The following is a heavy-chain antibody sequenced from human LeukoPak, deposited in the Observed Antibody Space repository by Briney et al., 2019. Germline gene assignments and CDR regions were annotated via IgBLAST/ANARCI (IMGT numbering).Heavy chain of an antibody. J-gene: IGHJ4*02. CDR1: GFTFSSYA. D-gene: IGHD3-22*01. Sequence: GGSLRLSCAASGFTFSSYAMSWVRQAPGKGLEWVSAISGSGGSTYYANSVKGRFTISRDNSKNTLYLQMNSLRAEDTAVYYCANDGGYYYDSSGRSFDYWGQGTLVTVSS. CDR2: ISGSGGST. V-gene: IGHV3-23*01. CDR3: ANDGGYYYDSSGRSFDY.